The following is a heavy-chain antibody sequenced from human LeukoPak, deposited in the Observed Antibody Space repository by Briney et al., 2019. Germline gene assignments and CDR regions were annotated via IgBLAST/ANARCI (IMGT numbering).Heavy chain of an antibody. CDR2: ISGSGTST. J-gene: IGHJ4*02. Sequence: GGSLRLSCAASGLTFSSYAMSWVRQAPGKGLEWVSAISGSGTSTHYADAVKGRFTISRDNSKNTLYLQMNSLRAEDTAVYYCAKLPTYYYDSSGYYHFDYWGQGTLVTVSS. D-gene: IGHD3-22*01. CDR1: GLTFSSYA. V-gene: IGHV3-23*01. CDR3: AKLPTYYYDSSGYYHFDY.